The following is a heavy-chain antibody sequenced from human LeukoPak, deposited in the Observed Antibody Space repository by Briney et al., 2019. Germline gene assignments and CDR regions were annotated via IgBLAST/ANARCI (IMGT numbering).Heavy chain of an antibody. CDR3: AKGAVQLERHGIDWFDP. D-gene: IGHD1-1*01. CDR2: VHYSGTT. V-gene: IGHV4-59*01. Sequence: SETLSLTCTVSDGSITNYDWSWVRQPPGKGLEFIGHVHYSGTTNYNPSLRSRVTISIDTSKQHFFLKLKSVTAADTAVYYCAKGAVQLERHGIDWFDPWGQGTLVTVSS. J-gene: IGHJ5*02. CDR1: DGSITNYD.